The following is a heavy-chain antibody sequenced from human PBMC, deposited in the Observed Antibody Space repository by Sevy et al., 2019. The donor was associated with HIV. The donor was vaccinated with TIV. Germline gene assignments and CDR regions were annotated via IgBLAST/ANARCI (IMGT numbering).Heavy chain of an antibody. CDR1: GFTFEDYA. V-gene: IGHV3-9*01. CDR2: INWNSGSL. J-gene: IGHJ4*02. CDR3: AKTPMTEAAPYFDF. Sequence: GGSLRLSCAGSGFTFEDYALHWVRQAPGQGLEWVAGINWNSGSLDYADSVKGRFTISRDDAKNSLYLQMDTLRTEDTVLYYCAKTPMTEAAPYFDFWGQGTLVTVSS. D-gene: IGHD6-19*01.